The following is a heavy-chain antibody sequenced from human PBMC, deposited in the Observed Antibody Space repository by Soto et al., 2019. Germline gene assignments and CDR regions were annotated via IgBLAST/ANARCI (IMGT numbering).Heavy chain of an antibody. CDR2: IYYSGST. CDR3: ARDADPYYDSSGYLFGY. CDR1: GGSISSGGYY. D-gene: IGHD3-22*01. Sequence: SETLSLTCTVSGGSISSGGYYWSWIRQHPGKGLEWIGYIYYSGSTYYNPSLKSRVTISVDTSKNQFSLKLSSVTAADTAVYYCARDADPYYDSSGYLFGYWGQGTLVTVSS. J-gene: IGHJ4*02. V-gene: IGHV4-31*03.